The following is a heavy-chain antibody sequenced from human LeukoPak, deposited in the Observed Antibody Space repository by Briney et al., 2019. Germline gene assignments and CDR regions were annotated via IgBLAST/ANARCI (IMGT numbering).Heavy chain of an antibody. D-gene: IGHD3-10*02. J-gene: IGHJ4*02. CDR1: GFTFGRYG. Sequence: PGGSVRLSCSTSGFTFGRYGMTGVRQAPGKGLEWVSEITTSRGPPFYKDSVKGRFTLSRHHSQDQVYLQMDNLKVEDAAVYYCAKKFRGLSVNVRWVIDYWGQGAL. V-gene: IGHV3-23*01. CDR3: AKKFRGLSVNVRWVIDY. CDR2: ITTSRGPP.